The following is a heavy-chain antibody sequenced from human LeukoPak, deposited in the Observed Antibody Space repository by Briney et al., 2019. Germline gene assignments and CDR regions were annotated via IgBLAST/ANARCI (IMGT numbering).Heavy chain of an antibody. Sequence: SVKVSCKASGGTFSSYAISWVRQAPGQGLEWMGGIIPIFGTANYAQKFQGRVTITADESTSTAYMELSSLRSGDTAVYYCASTYYYEHGWFDPWGQGTLVTVSS. CDR3: ASTYYYEHGWFDP. J-gene: IGHJ5*02. CDR2: IIPIFGTA. D-gene: IGHD3-22*01. CDR1: GGTFSSYA. V-gene: IGHV1-69*01.